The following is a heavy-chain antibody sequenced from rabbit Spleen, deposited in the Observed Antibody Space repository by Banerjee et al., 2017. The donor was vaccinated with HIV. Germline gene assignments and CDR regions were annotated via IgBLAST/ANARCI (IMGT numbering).Heavy chain of an antibody. CDR2: IDPVFGST. D-gene: IGHD1-1*01. CDR3: ARDLSGAIGWNFYL. V-gene: IGHV1S7*01. J-gene: IGHJ6*01. CDR1: GFDFSSFY. Sequence: QLKETGGGLVQPGGSLTLSCRASGFDFSSFYMSWVRQAPGKGLEWIGYIDPVFGSTYYASWVNGRFTISSHNAQNTLYLQLNSLIAADTATYFCARDLSGAIGWNFYLWGPGTLVTVS.